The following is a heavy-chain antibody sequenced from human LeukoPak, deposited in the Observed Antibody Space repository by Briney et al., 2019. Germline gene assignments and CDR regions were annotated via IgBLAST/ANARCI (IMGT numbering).Heavy chain of an antibody. CDR2: ISAYNGNT. Sequence: GASVKVSCKASGYTFTSYGISWVRQAPGQGLEWMGWISAYNGNTNYAQKLQGRVTMTTDTSTSTAYMELRNLRSGDTAVYYCARADYGDYEDNWFDPWGQGTLVTVSS. V-gene: IGHV1-18*01. D-gene: IGHD4-17*01. CDR1: GYTFTSYG. CDR3: ARADYGDYEDNWFDP. J-gene: IGHJ5*02.